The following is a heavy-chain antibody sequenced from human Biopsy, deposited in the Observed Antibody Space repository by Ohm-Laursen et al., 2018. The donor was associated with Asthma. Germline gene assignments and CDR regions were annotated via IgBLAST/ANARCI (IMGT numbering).Heavy chain of an antibody. CDR1: GGSISSFY. Sequence: PGTLSLTCSVYGGSISSFYWSWIRQSPEKGLEWMGYVYWTGSTNYNPSLKSRITMSVDMSKNRMFLELTSVTAADTAIYYCVRAVRNEQWLAPFDYWGQGKPVTVSS. J-gene: IGHJ4*02. CDR3: VRAVRNEQWLAPFDY. V-gene: IGHV4-59*01. CDR2: VYWTGST. D-gene: IGHD6-19*01.